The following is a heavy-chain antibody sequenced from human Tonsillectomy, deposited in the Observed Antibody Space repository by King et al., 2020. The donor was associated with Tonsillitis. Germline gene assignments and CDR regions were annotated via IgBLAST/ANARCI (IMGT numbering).Heavy chain of an antibody. D-gene: IGHD1-26*01. CDR2: ISSSSSTI. Sequence: VQLVESGGGLVQPGGSLRLSCAASGVTFSSYSMNWVRQAPGKGLEWVSYISSSSSTIYYADSVRGRFTISRDNAKNSLYLQMNSLRAEDTAVYYCARDRQWELDYYYGMDVWGQGTTVTVSS. J-gene: IGHJ6*02. CDR1: GVTFSSYS. V-gene: IGHV3-48*01. CDR3: ARDRQWELDYYYGMDV.